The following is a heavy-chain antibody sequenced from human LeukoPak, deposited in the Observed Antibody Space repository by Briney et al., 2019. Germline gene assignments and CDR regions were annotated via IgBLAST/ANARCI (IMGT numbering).Heavy chain of an antibody. CDR3: ARDRDDSSGYYRETLFDY. CDR2: INPNSGGT. CDR1: GYTFTDYY. V-gene: IGHV1-2*02. Sequence: ASVKVSCKASGYTFTDYYMHWVRQAPGQGLEWMGWINPNSGGTNYAQKFQGRVTMTRDMSISTAYMELSRLRSDDTAVYYCARDRDDSSGYYRETLFDYWGQGTLVTVSS. D-gene: IGHD3-22*01. J-gene: IGHJ4*02.